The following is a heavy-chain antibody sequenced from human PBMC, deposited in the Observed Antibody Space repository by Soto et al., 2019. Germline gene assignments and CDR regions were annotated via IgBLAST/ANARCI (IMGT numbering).Heavy chain of an antibody. CDR3: AREPNWYFDL. J-gene: IGHJ2*01. CDR1: GYTFISYG. V-gene: IGHV1-18*01. Sequence: QVQLVQSGAEVKKPGASVKVSCKASGYTFISYGISWVRQAPGQGLEWMGWISAYNGNTNYAQKLQGRVTMTTDTPTSTAYMVLRSLSFDATAVYYCAREPNWYFDLWGRGTLVTVSS. CDR2: ISAYNGNT.